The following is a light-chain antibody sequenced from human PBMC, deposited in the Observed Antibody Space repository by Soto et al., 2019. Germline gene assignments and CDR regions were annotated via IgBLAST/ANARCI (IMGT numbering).Light chain of an antibody. CDR3: QQYSSYWT. V-gene: IGKV1-33*01. J-gene: IGKJ1*01. CDR2: DAS. Sequence: DIQMTQSPSSLTASVGDSVTITCQASQDITNYLNWYQHKPGKAPKLLIYDASNLEPGVPSRFSGRGSGRESTLTISSLQPDDFATYYCQQYSSYWTFGQGTKVDIK. CDR1: QDITNY.